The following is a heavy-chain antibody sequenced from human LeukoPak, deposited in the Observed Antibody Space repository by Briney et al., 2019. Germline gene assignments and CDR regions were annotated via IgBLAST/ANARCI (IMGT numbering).Heavy chain of an antibody. CDR2: IRSKANSYAT. Sequence: PGGSLRLSCAASGFTFSGSAMHWVRQASGKGLEWVGRIRSKANSYATAYAASVKGRFTISRDDSKNTAYLQMNSLKTEDTAVYYCTWEPAHYDFWSGSAYWGQGTLVTVSS. V-gene: IGHV3-73*01. J-gene: IGHJ4*02. CDR1: GFTFSGSA. D-gene: IGHD3-3*01. CDR3: TWEPAHYDFWSGSAY.